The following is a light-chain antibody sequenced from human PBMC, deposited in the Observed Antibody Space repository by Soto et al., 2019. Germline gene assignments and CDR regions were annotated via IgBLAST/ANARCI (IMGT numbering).Light chain of an antibody. Sequence: VLTQSPGTLSLAPGERATLSCRASQSISSIYLAWYQQKPGQTPRLLIYGASTRATGIPDRFSGSGCGTDFTLTISRLEHEDFAVDYGPQYGSSPGTFGQGTKLEIK. V-gene: IGKV3-20*01. CDR3: PQYGSSPGT. J-gene: IGKJ1*01. CDR2: GAS. CDR1: QSISSIY.